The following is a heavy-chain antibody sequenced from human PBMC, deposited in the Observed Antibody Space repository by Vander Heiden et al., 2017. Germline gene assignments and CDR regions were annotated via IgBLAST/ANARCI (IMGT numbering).Heavy chain of an antibody. CDR2: VYYSGST. D-gene: IGHD3-22*01. CDR3: AAYDTTGYDYFDY. Sequence: QLQLQESGPGLVKPSETLSLTCTVPGGSISSSTYYWGWIRQAPGKGLEWIGSVYYSGSTYYNPSLKRRVTISVDTSKNQFSLKLSSVTATDTAVYYAAAYDTTGYDYFDYWGQGTLVTVSS. J-gene: IGHJ4*02. V-gene: IGHV4-39*01. CDR1: GGSISSSTYY.